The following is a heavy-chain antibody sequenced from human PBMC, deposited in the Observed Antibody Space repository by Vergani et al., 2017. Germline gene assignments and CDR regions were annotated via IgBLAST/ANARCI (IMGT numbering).Heavy chain of an antibody. CDR1: GFTFSSYA. D-gene: IGHD3-16*01. CDR2: IYRGGSST. J-gene: IGHJ4*02. Sequence: EVQLLESGGGLVQPGGSLRLSCAASGFTFSSYAMSWVRQAPGKGLEWVSVIYRGGSSTYYADSVKGRFTISRDNSKNKLYLQMNSLRAEGTAVYYCAKVGVDGDYFDYWGQGTLVTVSS. V-gene: IGHV3-23*03. CDR3: AKVGVDGDYFDY.